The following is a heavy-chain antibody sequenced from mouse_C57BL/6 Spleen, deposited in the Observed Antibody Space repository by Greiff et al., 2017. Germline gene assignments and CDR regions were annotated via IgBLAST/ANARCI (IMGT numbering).Heavy chain of an antibody. J-gene: IGHJ4*01. CDR2: IHPNSGST. CDR1: GYTFTSYW. V-gene: IGHV1-64*01. D-gene: IGHD1-1*01. CDR3: ARKRTPYGSSYEDYAMDY. Sequence: QVQLQQPGAELVKPGASVKLSCKASGYTFTSYWMHWVKQRPGQGLEWIGMIHPNSGSTNYNEKFKSKATLTVDKSSSTAYMQLSSLTSEDSAVYYCARKRTPYGSSYEDYAMDYWGQGTSVTVSS.